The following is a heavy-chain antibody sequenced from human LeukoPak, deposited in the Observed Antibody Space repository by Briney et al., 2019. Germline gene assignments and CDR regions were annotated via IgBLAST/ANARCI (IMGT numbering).Heavy chain of an antibody. CDR1: GGTFSSYA. CDR3: ARGYYDILTSTRGAFDI. D-gene: IGHD3-9*01. J-gene: IGHJ3*02. Sequence: ASVKVSCKASGGTFSSYAISWVRQAPGQGLEWMGGIIPIFGTANYAQKFQGRVTITADESTSTAYMELSSLRSEDTAVYYCARGYYDILTSTRGAFDIWGQGTMVTVSS. V-gene: IGHV1-69*13. CDR2: IIPIFGTA.